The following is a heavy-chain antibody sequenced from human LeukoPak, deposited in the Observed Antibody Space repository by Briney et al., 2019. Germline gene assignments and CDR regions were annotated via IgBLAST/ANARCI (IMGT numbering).Heavy chain of an antibody. CDR1: GFTFSSYA. CDR3: AKDLGRIAARPSAFDI. D-gene: IGHD6-6*01. J-gene: IGHJ3*02. V-gene: IGHV3-30*04. CDR2: ISYDGSNK. Sequence: GGSLRLSCAASGFTFSSYAMHWVRQAPGKGLEWVAVISYDGSNKYYADSVKGRFTISRDNSKNTLYLQMKSLRAEDTAVYYCAKDLGRIAARPSAFDIWGQGTMVTVSS.